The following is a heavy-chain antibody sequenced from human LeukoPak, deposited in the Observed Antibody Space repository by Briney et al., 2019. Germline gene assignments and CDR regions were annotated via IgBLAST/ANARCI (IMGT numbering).Heavy chain of an antibody. D-gene: IGHD3-3*01. V-gene: IGHV1-18*01. CDR1: GYTFTSYG. Sequence: ASVKVSCKASGYTFTSYGISWVRQAPGQGLEWMGWIGAYNGNTNYAQKLQGRVTMTTDTSTSTAYMELRCLRSDDTAVYYCARDFFGPSLFDYWGQGTLVTVSS. CDR3: ARDFFGPSLFDY. J-gene: IGHJ4*02. CDR2: IGAYNGNT.